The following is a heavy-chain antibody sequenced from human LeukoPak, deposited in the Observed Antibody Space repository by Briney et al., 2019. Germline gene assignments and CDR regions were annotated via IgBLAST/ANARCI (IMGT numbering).Heavy chain of an antibody. CDR3: ARAPITSPFYFDY. CDR2: INWSGGST. CDR1: GFAFDEHG. Sequence: GGSLRLSCTASGFAFDEHGMSWVRHAPGKGLEWVSGINWSGGSTLYADPLRGRFTISRDNAKNSLYLQMDSLRAEDTALYYCARAPITSPFYFDYWGQGTLVTVSS. V-gene: IGHV3-20*04. D-gene: IGHD2-2*01. J-gene: IGHJ4*02.